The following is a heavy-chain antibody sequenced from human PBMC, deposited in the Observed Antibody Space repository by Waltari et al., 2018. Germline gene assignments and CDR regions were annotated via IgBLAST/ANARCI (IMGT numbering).Heavy chain of an antibody. CDR1: CFTFSGYS. Sequence: EVQLVESGGGLVKHGGSLRLSCGASCFTFSGYSMNWVRQAPGKGLEWVSSISSSTTYIHYADSVKGRFTISRDNAKNSLYLQMNSLRVEDTAVYYCVSGGWGFYFDYWGQGTVVTVSS. CDR3: VSGGWGFYFDY. J-gene: IGHJ4*02. CDR2: ISSSTTYI. V-gene: IGHV3-21*01. D-gene: IGHD7-27*01.